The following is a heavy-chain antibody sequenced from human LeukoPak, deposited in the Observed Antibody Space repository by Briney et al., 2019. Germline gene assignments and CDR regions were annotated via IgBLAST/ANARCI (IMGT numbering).Heavy chain of an antibody. CDR3: AKDSGGNRIVWFDS. Sequence: GGSLRLSCAASGFTFSNYGMHWVRQVPGKGLEWVTFIRYDASNKYYADAVKGRFTISRDNSKNTLYLQMNSLRPEDAAVYYCAKDSGGNRIVWFDSWGREPWSPSPQ. CDR1: GFTFSNYG. CDR2: IRYDASNK. J-gene: IGHJ5*01. D-gene: IGHD4-23*01. V-gene: IGHV3-30*02.